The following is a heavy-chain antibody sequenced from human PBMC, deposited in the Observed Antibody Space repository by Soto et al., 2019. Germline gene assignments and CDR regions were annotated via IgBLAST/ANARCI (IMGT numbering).Heavy chain of an antibody. Sequence: GGSLRLSCAASGFTFDNYAMNWVRQAPGKGLEWVSSISSSSSYIYYADSVKGRFTISRDNAKNSLYLQMNSLRAEDTDGYYCARDLTKKAAYYFDYWGQGTLVTVSS. CDR1: GFTFDNYA. J-gene: IGHJ4*02. CDR2: ISSSSSYI. CDR3: ARDLTKKAAYYFDY. V-gene: IGHV3-21*01. D-gene: IGHD2-15*01.